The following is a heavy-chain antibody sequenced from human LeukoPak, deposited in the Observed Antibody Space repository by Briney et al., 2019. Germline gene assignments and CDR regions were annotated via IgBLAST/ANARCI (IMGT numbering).Heavy chain of an antibody. Sequence: GGSLRLSCAASGFTFSSYAMSWVRQAPGKGLEWVSAISGSGGSTYYADSVKGRFTIPRDNSKNTLYLQMNSLRAEDTAVYYCATVTRGSSYYYGMDVWGQGTTVTVSS. CDR3: ATVTRGSSYYYGMDV. CDR1: GFTFSSYA. V-gene: IGHV3-23*01. CDR2: ISGSGGST. D-gene: IGHD1/OR15-1a*01. J-gene: IGHJ6*02.